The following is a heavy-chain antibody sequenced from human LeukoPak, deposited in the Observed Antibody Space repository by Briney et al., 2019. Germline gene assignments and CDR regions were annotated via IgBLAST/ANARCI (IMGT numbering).Heavy chain of an antibody. Sequence: PGGSLRLSCAASGFTFSSYEMNWVRQAPGKGLEWVSYISSSGSTIYYADSVKGLFTISRDNSKNTLYLQMNSLRAEDTAVYYCAKEKGGYYYDSSGYYPLAYWGQGTLVTVSS. CDR1: GFTFSSYE. CDR3: AKEKGGYYYDSSGYYPLAY. D-gene: IGHD3-22*01. CDR2: ISSSGSTI. J-gene: IGHJ4*02. V-gene: IGHV3-48*03.